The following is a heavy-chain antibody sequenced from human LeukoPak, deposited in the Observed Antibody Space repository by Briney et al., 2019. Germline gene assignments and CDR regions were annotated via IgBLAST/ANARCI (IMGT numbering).Heavy chain of an antibody. CDR2: IIPILGIA. V-gene: IGHV1-69*04. CDR1: GGTFSSYT. CDR3: AREGGGLRFLEWLHNYYYYYMDV. Sequence: SVKVSCKASGGTFSSYTISWVRQAPGLGLEWMGRIIPILGIANYAQKFQGRVTITADKSTSTAYMELSSLRSEDTAVYYCAREGGGLRFLEWLHNYYYYYMDVWGKGTTVTVSS. D-gene: IGHD3-3*01. J-gene: IGHJ6*03.